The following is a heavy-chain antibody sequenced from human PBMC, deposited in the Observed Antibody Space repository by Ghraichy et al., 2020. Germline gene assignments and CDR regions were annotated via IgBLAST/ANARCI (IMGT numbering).Heavy chain of an antibody. Sequence: GGSLRLSCAASGFTFSSYGMHWVRQAPGKGLEWVAFIRYDGSNKYYADSVKGRFTISRDNSKNTLYLQMNSLRAEDTAVYYCAKGRLEQWLTKEYNFDYCGQGTLVTFSS. CDR3: AKGRLEQWLTKEYNFDY. D-gene: IGHD6-19*01. V-gene: IGHV3-30*02. CDR2: IRYDGSNK. J-gene: IGHJ4*02. CDR1: GFTFSSYG.